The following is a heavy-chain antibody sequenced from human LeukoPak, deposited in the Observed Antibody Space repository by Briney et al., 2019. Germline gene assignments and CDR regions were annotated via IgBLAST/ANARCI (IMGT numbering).Heavy chain of an antibody. V-gene: IGHV4-31*03. Sequence: SQTLSLTCTVSGGSVNSGGYYWSWIRQHPGKGLEWIGHISYSGSTYYNPSLKSRLTISLDTSKNQFSLRLSSVSAADAAVYFCAVGPHHYFDSWGQGTLVTVSS. CDR1: GGSVNSGGYY. CDR2: ISYSGST. J-gene: IGHJ4*02. CDR3: AVGPHHYFDS.